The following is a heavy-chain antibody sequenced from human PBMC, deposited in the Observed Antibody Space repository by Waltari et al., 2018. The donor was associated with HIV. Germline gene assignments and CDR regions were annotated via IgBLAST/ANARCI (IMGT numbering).Heavy chain of an antibody. J-gene: IGHJ5*02. V-gene: IGHV3-15*01. CDR3: TASLIAARFMVP. CDR2: NKSKTDVGNT. D-gene: IGHD6-6*01. CDR1: GLPFINAW. Sequence: EVQLVESGGGLVKPGGYLRLSCAASGLPFINAWINWVDKVTGRGLVRGGRNKSKTDVGNTDYAAPVKGRVTISRDDSKNRLYLQMNSLKTEETAVYYCTASLIAARFMVPWGQGTLVTVSS.